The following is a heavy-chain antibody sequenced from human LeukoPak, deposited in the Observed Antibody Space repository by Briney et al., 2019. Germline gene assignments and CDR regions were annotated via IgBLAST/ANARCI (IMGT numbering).Heavy chain of an antibody. CDR1: GGTFSSYA. D-gene: IGHD3-10*01. J-gene: IGHJ4*02. Sequence: ASVKVSCKTSGGTFSSYAISWVRQAPGQGLEWMGGIIPIFGTADYAQKFQGRVTITADESTSTAYMELNSLRSEDTAVYYCARDPSMIRGENTPYFDYWGQGTLVTVSS. V-gene: IGHV1-69*13. CDR3: ARDPSMIRGENTPYFDY. CDR2: IIPIFGTA.